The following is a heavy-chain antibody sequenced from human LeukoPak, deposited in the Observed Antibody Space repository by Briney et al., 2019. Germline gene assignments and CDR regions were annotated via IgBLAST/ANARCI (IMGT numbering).Heavy chain of an antibody. D-gene: IGHD2-15*01. V-gene: IGHV5-51*01. J-gene: IGHJ5*02. CDR3: ARLFVDCSGGSCYSHPYRFDP. Sequence: RGESLKISCKGSGYSFTNYWIAWVRQMPGKGLEWMGIIYPGDSDTRYSPSFQGQVTISADKSISTAYLQWSSLKASDTAMYYCARLFVDCSGGSCYSHPYRFDPWGQGTLVTVSS. CDR2: IYPGDSDT. CDR1: GYSFTNYW.